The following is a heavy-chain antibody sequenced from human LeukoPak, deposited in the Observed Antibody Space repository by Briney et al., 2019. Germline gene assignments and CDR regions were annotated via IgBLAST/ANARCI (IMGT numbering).Heavy chain of an antibody. CDR3: ARERNCGGDCYIDAFDI. J-gene: IGHJ3*02. D-gene: IGHD2-21*02. V-gene: IGHV4-61*01. CDR2: IYYSGST. CDR1: GGSVSSGSYY. Sequence: SETLSLTCTVSGGSVSSGSYYWSWIRQPPGKGLEWIGYIYYSGSTNYSPSLKSRVTISVDTSKNQFSLKLSSVTAADTAVYYCARERNCGGDCYIDAFDIWGQGTMVTVSS.